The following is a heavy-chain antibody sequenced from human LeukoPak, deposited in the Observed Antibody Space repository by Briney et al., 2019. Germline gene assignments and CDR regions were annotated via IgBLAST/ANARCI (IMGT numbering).Heavy chain of an antibody. CDR1: GGSFSGYY. CDR2: INHSGST. CDR3: ARGVPASRYYYYYGMDV. V-gene: IGHV4-34*01. Sequence: PSETLSLTCAVCGGSFSGYYWSWIRQPPGKGLEWIGEINHSGSTNYNPSLKSRVTISVDTSKNQFSLKLSSVTAADTAVYYCARGVPASRYYYYYGMDVWGKGTTVTVSS. J-gene: IGHJ6*04. D-gene: IGHD2-15*01.